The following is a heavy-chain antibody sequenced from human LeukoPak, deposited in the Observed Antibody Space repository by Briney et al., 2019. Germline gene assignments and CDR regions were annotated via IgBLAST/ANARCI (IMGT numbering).Heavy chain of an antibody. V-gene: IGHV3-23*01. J-gene: IGHJ5*02. Sequence: GGSLRLSCAASGFTFSSYAMSWVRQAPGKGLEWVSAISASGGSTYYADSVKGRFTISRDNSKNALYLQMNSLRAEDTAVYYCAHPTEYSSSWYGNWFDPWGQGTLVTVSS. CDR2: ISASGGST. CDR3: AHPTEYSSSWYGNWFDP. D-gene: IGHD6-13*01. CDR1: GFTFSSYA.